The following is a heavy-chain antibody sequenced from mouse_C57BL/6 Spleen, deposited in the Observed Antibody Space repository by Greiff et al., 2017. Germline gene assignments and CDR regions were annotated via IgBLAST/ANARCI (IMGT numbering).Heavy chain of an antibody. Sequence: EVQRVESGGGLVQSGRSLRLSCATSGFTFSDFYMEWVRQAPGKGLEWIAASRNKANDYTTEYSASVKGRFIVSRDTSQSILYLQMNALRAEDTAIYYCERDGYDFYAMDYWGQGTSVTVSS. CDR3: ERDGYDFYAMDY. V-gene: IGHV7-1*01. CDR2: SRNKANDYTT. D-gene: IGHD2-10*02. CDR1: GFTFSDFY. J-gene: IGHJ4*01.